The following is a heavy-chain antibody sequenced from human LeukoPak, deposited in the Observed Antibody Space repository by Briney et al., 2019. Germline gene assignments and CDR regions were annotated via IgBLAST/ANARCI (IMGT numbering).Heavy chain of an antibody. Sequence: PGGSLRLSCAASGFTFSDYYMSWIRQAPGKGLEWVSYFSSSGSTIYYADSVKGRFTISRDNAKNSLYLQMNSLRAEDTAVYYCARDESGYSGYDYYYYMDVWGKGTTVTVSS. V-gene: IGHV3-11*01. J-gene: IGHJ6*03. CDR3: ARDESGYSGYDYYYYMDV. CDR2: FSSSGSTI. D-gene: IGHD5-12*01. CDR1: GFTFSDYY.